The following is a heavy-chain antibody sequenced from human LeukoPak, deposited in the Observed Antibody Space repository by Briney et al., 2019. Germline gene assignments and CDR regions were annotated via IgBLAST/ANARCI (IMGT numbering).Heavy chain of an antibody. Sequence: SETLSLTCTVSGGSISSYYWSWIRHPPGKGLEWIGYIYYSGSTNYNPPLKSRVTISVDTSKNQFSLKLSSVTAADTAVYYCARVRKTIFYYFDYWGQGTLVTVSS. CDR2: IYYSGST. D-gene: IGHD3-3*01. J-gene: IGHJ4*02. V-gene: IGHV4-59*01. CDR3: ARVRKTIFYYFDY. CDR1: GGSISSYY.